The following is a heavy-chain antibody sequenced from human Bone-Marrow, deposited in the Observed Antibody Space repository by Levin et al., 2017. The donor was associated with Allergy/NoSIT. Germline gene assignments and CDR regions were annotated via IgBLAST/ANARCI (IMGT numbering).Heavy chain of an antibody. Sequence: ASEPLSLPFSLSFSIFSLSFPSFNFLRHSPSAGLEWLGRTHYRSKFYTDYAGSVQSRIKIYADTSKNQFSLQLLSATPEDTAVYFCARGNNYFDSWGQGIPVTVSS. V-gene: IGHV6-1*01. CDR1: FSIFSLSFPS. J-gene: IGHJ4*02. CDR3: ARGNNYFDS. CDR2: THYRSKFYT.